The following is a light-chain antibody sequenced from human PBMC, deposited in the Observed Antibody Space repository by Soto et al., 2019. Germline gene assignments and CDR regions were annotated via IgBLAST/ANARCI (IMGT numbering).Light chain of an antibody. V-gene: IGKV3-20*01. J-gene: IGKJ5*01. CDR1: QSVSSSY. CDR2: GAS. Sequence: EIMSPQDRGTLSSAPAGRASLSGSACQSVSSSYLAWYQQKPGQAPRLLIYGASSRATGIPDRFSGSGSGTDFPLTISRLEPEDFAVYYCQQYGSSPITFGQGTRLEIK. CDR3: QQYGSSPIT.